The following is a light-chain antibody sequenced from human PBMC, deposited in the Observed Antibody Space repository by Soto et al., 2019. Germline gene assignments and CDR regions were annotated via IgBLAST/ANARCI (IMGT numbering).Light chain of an antibody. J-gene: IGKJ4*01. CDR3: QELSTYPPT. Sequence: QYTKSPSSLSASVGDRVTITCRASQAIGSYLAWYQQKPGEAPKLLIFAASTLQSGVPSRFSGSGSGTDFTLTISSLQAEDFATYYCQELSTYPPTFGGGTKV. CDR1: QAIGSY. V-gene: IGKV1-9*01. CDR2: AAS.